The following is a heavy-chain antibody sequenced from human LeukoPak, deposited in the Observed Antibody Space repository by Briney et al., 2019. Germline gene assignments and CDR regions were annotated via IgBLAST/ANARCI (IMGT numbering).Heavy chain of an antibody. D-gene: IGHD6-13*01. Sequence: SETLSLTCTVSGGSISSSNYYWGWVRQPPGKGLEWIGSIFYSGNTYYNPSLKSRVTISVDTSKNQLSLKLSSVTAADTAVYYCARTSYSSPKNWFDPWGQGTLVTVSS. CDR2: IFYSGNT. J-gene: IGHJ5*02. CDR3: ARTSYSSPKNWFDP. CDR1: GGSISSSNYY. V-gene: IGHV4-39*07.